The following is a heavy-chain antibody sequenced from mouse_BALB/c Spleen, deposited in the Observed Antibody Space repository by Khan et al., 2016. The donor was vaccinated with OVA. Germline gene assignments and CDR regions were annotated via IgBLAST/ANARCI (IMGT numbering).Heavy chain of an antibody. CDR2: IWGGGGT. V-gene: IGHV2-6-4*01. CDR1: GFSLSRYN. J-gene: IGHJ4*01. CDR3: ARAYYRCDGYYAMDY. Sequence: QVQLQQSGPGLVAPSQSLSITCTVSGFSLSRYNIHWVRQPPGKGLEWLGMIWGGGGTDYNSTLKSRLSISKDNSKSQVFLKMNSLQTDDTAMYYCARAYYRCDGYYAMDYWGQGTSVTVSS. D-gene: IGHD2-14*01.